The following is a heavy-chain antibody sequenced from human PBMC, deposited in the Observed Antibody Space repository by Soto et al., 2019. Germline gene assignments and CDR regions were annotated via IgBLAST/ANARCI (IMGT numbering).Heavy chain of an antibody. D-gene: IGHD3-22*01. CDR1: GFTFRTYT. J-gene: IGHJ4*02. CDR3: ATRGMVVAFN. Sequence: EVQLLESGGGLVQPGGSLRLSCAASGFTFRTYTLSWVRQPPGKGLEWVSAIGSSGDGTFYADSVKGRFTISRDNSKNTLYLQMNSLIAEDTAIDYCATRGMVVAFNWGQGTLVTVSS. CDR2: IGSSGDGT. V-gene: IGHV3-23*01.